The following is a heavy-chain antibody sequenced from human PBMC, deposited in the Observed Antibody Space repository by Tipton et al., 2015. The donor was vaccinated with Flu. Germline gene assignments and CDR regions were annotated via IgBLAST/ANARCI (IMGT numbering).Heavy chain of an antibody. D-gene: IGHD6-13*01. Sequence: RSLRLSCAASGSTFNSYDMHWVRQAPGKGLEWVAVIWSDGSNKYYADSVKGRFTISRDNSKNTLYLQMNSLRAEDTALYYCARAAAGWYYFDYWGQGTLVTVSS. CDR3: ARAAAGWYYFDY. V-gene: IGHV3-33*01. CDR1: GSTFNSYD. CDR2: IWSDGSNK. J-gene: IGHJ4*02.